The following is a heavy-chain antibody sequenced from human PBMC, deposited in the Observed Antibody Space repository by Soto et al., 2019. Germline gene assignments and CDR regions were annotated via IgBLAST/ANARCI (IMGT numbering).Heavy chain of an antibody. CDR1: GGSFSGYY. CDR2: INHSGST. J-gene: IGHJ4*02. Sequence: QVQLQQWGAGLLKPSETLSLTCAVYGGSFSGYYWTWIRQPPGTGLEWIGEINHSGSTNYNPSLSRRDTISRDTSKNHLPRNLASVNGADTAVYYWARDTGTGLFDYWGQGTLVAVSS. CDR3: ARDTGTGLFDY. V-gene: IGHV4-34*01. D-gene: IGHD2-8*02.